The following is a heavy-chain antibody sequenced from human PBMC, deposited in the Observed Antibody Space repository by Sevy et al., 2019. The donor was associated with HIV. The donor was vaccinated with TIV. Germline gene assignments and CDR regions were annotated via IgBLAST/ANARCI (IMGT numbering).Heavy chain of an antibody. V-gene: IGHV1-8*01. J-gene: IGHJ4*02. CDR1: GYTFTSYD. D-gene: IGHD6-13*01. Sequence: ASVKVSCKASGYTFTSYDINWVRQATGQGLEWMGWMNPNSGNTGYGDNFQGRVTMTRNTSISTAYMELSSLRSEDTAVYYCVNRRSSSSWTGDYWGQGTLVTVSS. CDR3: VNRRSSSSWTGDY. CDR2: MNPNSGNT.